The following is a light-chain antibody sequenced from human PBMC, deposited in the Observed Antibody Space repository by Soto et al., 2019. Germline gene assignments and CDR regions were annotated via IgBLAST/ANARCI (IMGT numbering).Light chain of an antibody. J-gene: IGKJ1*01. CDR3: QQYNSSPRT. Sequence: ETVLTQSPCTLSLSPGERATLSCRASQSVSNNYLTWYQQKPGQAPRLLIYGASSRATGIPDRFSASGSGTDFTLTISRLEPEDFAVYYCQQYNSSPRTFGPGTKVEIK. CDR2: GAS. V-gene: IGKV3-20*01. CDR1: QSVSNNY.